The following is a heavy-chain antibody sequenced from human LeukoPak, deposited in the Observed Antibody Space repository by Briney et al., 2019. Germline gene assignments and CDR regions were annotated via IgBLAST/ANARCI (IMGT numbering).Heavy chain of an antibody. CDR2: IWYDGTNI. CDR1: GFSFSSYC. J-gene: IGHJ4*02. D-gene: IGHD1-14*01. V-gene: IGHV3-33*01. Sequence: PWESLTLSCAASGFSFSSYCRHWVRQAPGKGLEWVAFIWYDGTNIYNVDSVKGRFSITRDNSKNTLYLEMNSLSVEDTAVYYCARGGYNFDYWGQGTLVTVSS. CDR3: ARGGYNFDY.